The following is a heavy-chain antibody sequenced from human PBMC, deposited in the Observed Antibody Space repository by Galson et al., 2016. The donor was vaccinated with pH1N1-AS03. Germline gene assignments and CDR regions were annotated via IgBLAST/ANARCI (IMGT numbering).Heavy chain of an antibody. CDR1: GYSITTGHY. Sequence: SETLSLTCTVSGYSITTGHYWGWIRQPPGKGLEWIGSIYYGGNTDYHPSLKSRATIAVDTSKNQFSLKLISVTAADTAVYYCARSPRITTAAGTFPSRFDPWSQGTLVTVSS. D-gene: IGHD3-22*01. CDR2: IYYGGNT. J-gene: IGHJ5*02. V-gene: IGHV4-38-2*02. CDR3: ARSPRITTAAGTFPSRFDP.